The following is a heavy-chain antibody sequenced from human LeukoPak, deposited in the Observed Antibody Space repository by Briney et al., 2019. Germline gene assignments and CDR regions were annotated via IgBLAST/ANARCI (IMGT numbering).Heavy chain of an antibody. CDR1: GYSFTSYD. V-gene: IGHV1-8*01. Sequence: ASVKVSCKASGYSFTSYDINWVRQATGQGLEWMGWMNANSDNTGYAQKFQGRVTMTRNTSISTAYMGLSSLGSGDTAVYYCARARTPLIAAAGTHYYYGMDVWGQGTMVTVSS. CDR3: ARARTPLIAAAGTHYYYGMDV. D-gene: IGHD6-13*01. CDR2: MNANSDNT. J-gene: IGHJ6*02.